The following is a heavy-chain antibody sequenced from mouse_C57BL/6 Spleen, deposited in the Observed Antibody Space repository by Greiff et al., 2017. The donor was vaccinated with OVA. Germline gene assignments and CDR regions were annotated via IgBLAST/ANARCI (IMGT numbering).Heavy chain of an antibody. CDR2: INYDGSST. Sequence: EVQRVESEGGLVQPGSSMKLSCTASGFTFSDYYMAWVRQVPEKGLEWVANINYDGSSTYYLDSLKSRFIISRDNAKNILYLQMSSLKSEDTATYYCARDPYDGYFDYWGQGTTLTVSS. CDR1: GFTFSDYY. D-gene: IGHD2-3*01. J-gene: IGHJ2*01. CDR3: ARDPYDGYFDY. V-gene: IGHV5-16*01.